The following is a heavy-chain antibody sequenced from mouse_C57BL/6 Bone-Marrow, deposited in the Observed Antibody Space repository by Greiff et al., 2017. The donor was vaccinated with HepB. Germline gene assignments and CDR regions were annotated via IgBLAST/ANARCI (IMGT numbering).Heavy chain of an antibody. V-gene: IGHV1-66*01. D-gene: IGHD2-3*01. CDR3: ARGYDGSGAMDY. Sequence: VQLQQSGPELVKPGASVKISCKASGYSFTSYYIHWVKQRPGQGLEWIGWIYPGSGNTKYNEKFKGKATLTADTSSSTAYMQLSSLTSEDSAVYYCARGYDGSGAMDYWGQGTSVTVSS. CDR1: GYSFTSYY. J-gene: IGHJ4*01. CDR2: IYPGSGNT.